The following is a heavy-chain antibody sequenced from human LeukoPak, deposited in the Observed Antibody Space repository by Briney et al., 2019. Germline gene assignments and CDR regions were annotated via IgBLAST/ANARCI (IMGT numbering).Heavy chain of an antibody. CDR2: IIPIFGTA. Sequence: ASVKVSFKASGGTFSSYAISWVRQAPGQGLEWMGRIIPIFGTANYAQKFQGRVTITTDESTSTAYMELSSLRSEDTAVYYCARDPQPYSSSDWFDPWGQGTLVTVSS. J-gene: IGHJ5*02. D-gene: IGHD6-6*01. CDR3: ARDPQPYSSSDWFDP. CDR1: GGTFSSYA. V-gene: IGHV1-69*05.